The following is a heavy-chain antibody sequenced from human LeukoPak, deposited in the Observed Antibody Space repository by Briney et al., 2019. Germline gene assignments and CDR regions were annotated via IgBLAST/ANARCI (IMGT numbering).Heavy chain of an antibody. D-gene: IGHD6-13*01. CDR3: ARAAAAGDAFDI. J-gene: IGHJ3*02. V-gene: IGHV4-61*02. Sequence: SETLSLTCTVSGGSISSGSYYWSWIRQPAGKGLEWIGRIYTSGSTNYNPSLKSRVTISVDTSKNQFSLKLSSVTAADTAVYYCARAAAAGDAFDIWGQGTMVTVSS. CDR1: GGSISSGSYY. CDR2: IYTSGST.